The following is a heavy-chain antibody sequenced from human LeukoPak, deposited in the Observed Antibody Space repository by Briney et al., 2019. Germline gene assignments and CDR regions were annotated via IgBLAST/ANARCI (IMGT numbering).Heavy chain of an antibody. Sequence: GGSLRLSCVASGFTFSTYDMHWVRQTPGKGLEWVSAIGKAGDTHYPGSVKGRFTISRENAKNSLYLQMNSLRAGDTAVYYCAKFADPGVWGQGTMVTVSS. D-gene: IGHD7-27*01. CDR3: AKFADPGV. CDR2: IGKAGDT. J-gene: IGHJ3*01. V-gene: IGHV3-13*01. CDR1: GFTFSTYD.